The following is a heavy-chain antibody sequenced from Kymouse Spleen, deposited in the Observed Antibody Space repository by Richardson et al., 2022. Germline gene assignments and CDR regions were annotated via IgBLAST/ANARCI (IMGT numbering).Heavy chain of an antibody. Sequence: QVQLQESGPGLVKPSETLSLTCTVSGGSVSSGSYYWSWIRQPPGKGLEWIGYIYYSGSTNYNPSLKSRVTISVDTSKNQFSLKLSSVTAADTAVYYCARVRYSSGWYESWFDPWGQGTLVTVSS. D-gene: IGHD6-19*01. CDR1: GGSVSSGSYY. CDR3: ARVRYSSGWYESWFDP. V-gene: IGHV4-61*01. CDR2: IYYSGST. J-gene: IGHJ5*02.